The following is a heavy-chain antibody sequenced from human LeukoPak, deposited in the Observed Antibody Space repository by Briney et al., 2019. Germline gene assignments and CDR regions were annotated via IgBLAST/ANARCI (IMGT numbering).Heavy chain of an antibody. D-gene: IGHD5-18*01. CDR1: GYTLTELS. CDR3: ARGIQPSLDY. CDR2: IIPILGIA. J-gene: IGHJ4*02. Sequence: SVKVSCKVSGYTLTELSMHWVRQAPGQGLEWMGRIIPILGIANYAQKFQGRVTITADKSTSTAYMELSSLRSEDTAVYYCARGIQPSLDYWGQGTLVTVSS. V-gene: IGHV1-69*04.